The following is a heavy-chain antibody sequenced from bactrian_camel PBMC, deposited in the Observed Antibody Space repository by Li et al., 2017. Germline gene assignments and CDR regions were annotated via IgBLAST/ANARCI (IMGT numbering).Heavy chain of an antibody. CDR2: IFVTGGSA. J-gene: IGHJ4*01. D-gene: IGHD1*01. Sequence: EVQLVESGGGLVQPGGSLTLSCAGSGFTFSTTAMSWVRQAPGKGLEWVSSIFVTGGSAYYADSVKGRFIISRDNSKNTLYLQMNNLKPEDTGVYYCGGDFSGPLCVGSEWGQGTQVTVS. V-gene: IGHV3S35*01. CDR3: GGDFSGPLCVGSE. CDR1: GFTFSTTA.